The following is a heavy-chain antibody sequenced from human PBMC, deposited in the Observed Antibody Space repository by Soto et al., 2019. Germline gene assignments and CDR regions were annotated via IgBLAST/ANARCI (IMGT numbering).Heavy chain of an antibody. CDR2: VYYSGTT. D-gene: IGHD4-17*01. Sequence: QVQLQESGPGLLKPSETLSLTCSVSGGSVSDKTYYWSWIRQPPGKRLEWIGYVYYSGTTNYNPPLKSRVTTSVDLSKNRFSLSLSSVTTADTALYYCARTTAVPNTLRSRYFFDYWGQGTLVTVSS. CDR1: GGSVSDKTYY. V-gene: IGHV4-61*01. J-gene: IGHJ4*02. CDR3: ARTTAVPNTLRSRYFFDY.